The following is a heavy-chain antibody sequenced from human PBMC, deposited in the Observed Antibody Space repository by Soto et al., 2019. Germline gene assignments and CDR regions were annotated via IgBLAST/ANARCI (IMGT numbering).Heavy chain of an antibody. CDR3: AQDDTALVSYGAQFDN. D-gene: IGHD3-16*01. CDR2: IIPIFGTP. J-gene: IGHJ4*02. V-gene: IGHV1-69*06. Sequence: QVHLVQSGAEVKKPGSSLKVSCKASGGPFNTSAISWVRQAPGHGLEWMGGIIPIFGTPNYAQKFQGKVTITADKSTNTAYLELSSLTSEDTAVYYCAQDDTALVSYGAQFDNWGQGTLVTVST. CDR1: GGPFNTSA.